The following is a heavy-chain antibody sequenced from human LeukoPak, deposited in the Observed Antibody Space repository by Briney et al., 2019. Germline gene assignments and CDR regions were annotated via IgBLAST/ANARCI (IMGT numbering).Heavy chain of an antibody. Sequence: GGSLRLSCAASGFTFNTYTMNWIRQAPGKGLEWVSSISSGSGYIYYADSVKGRFTISRDNSKNTLYVQMNSLRAEDTAVYYCARMSQGAFDIWGQGTMVTVSS. CDR2: ISSGSGYI. J-gene: IGHJ3*02. CDR1: GFTFNTYT. CDR3: ARMSQGAFDI. V-gene: IGHV3-21*04.